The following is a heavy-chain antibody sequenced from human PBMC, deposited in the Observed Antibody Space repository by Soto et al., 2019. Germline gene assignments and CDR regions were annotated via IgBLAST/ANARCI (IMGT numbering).Heavy chain of an antibody. J-gene: IGHJ5*02. CDR2: INAGNGNT. CDR1: GYTFTSYA. V-gene: IGHV1-3*01. CDR3: ARKYVSGSLNPFDP. Sequence: GASGKVSCKASGYTFTSYAMHWVRQAPGQRLEWMGWINAGNGNTKYSQKFQGRVTITRDTSASTAYMELSSLRSEDAALYYCARKYVSGSLNPFDPRGQGTLVTVSS. D-gene: IGHD6-19*01.